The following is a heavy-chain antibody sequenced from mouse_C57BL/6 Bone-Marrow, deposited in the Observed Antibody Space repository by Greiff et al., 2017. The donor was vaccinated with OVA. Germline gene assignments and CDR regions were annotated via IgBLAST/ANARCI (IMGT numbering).Heavy chain of an antibody. CDR1: GYAFTSYL. CDR3: ARCHDGMDD. V-gene: IGHV1-54*01. CDR2: INPGSGGT. D-gene: IGHD6-1*01. Sequence: VQLKEPGAELVKPGTSVKVSCKASGYAFTSYLIEWVKQRPGQGLEWIGVINPGSGGTNYNEKFKGKATLTVDKSSSTAYMQLSRLRAEDAAVLCCARCHDGMDDWGQGTTDTCS. J-gene: IGHJ4*01.